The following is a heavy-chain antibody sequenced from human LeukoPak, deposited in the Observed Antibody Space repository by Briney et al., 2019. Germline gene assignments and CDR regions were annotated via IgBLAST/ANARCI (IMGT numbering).Heavy chain of an antibody. D-gene: IGHD5-24*01. CDR2: IIPLFGSA. CDR1: GGTFRNYA. V-gene: IGHV1-69*05. J-gene: IGHJ6*03. CDR3: ARGDVGDGYDKDVYYYYMDV. Sequence: SVKVSCKASGGTFRNYAINWVRQAPGQGLEWMGGIIPLFGSANYAEKFQGRVTITMDDSTTTAYMVVSSLRSDDTAVYYCARGDVGDGYDKDVYYYYMDVWGRGTTVSVS.